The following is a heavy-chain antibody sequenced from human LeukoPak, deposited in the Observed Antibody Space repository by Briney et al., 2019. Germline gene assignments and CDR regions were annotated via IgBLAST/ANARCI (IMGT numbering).Heavy chain of an antibody. D-gene: IGHD2-2*01. J-gene: IGHJ4*02. V-gene: IGHV3-21*01. Sequence: GGSLRLSCAASGFTFSSYSMNWVRQAPGKGLEWVSSISSSSSYIYYADSVKGRFTISRDNAKNSLYLQMNSLRAEDTAVYYCAREAPYCSSTSCYPDYWGQGTLVTVSS. CDR2: ISSSSSYI. CDR1: GFTFSSYS. CDR3: AREAPYCSSTSCYPDY.